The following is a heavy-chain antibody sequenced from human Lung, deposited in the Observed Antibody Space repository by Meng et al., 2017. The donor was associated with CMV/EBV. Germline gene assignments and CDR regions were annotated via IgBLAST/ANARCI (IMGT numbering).Heavy chain of an antibody. D-gene: IGHD3-3*01. CDR1: GGXISSYY. Sequence: LXCTVSGGXISSYYWSWIRQPPGKGLEWIGYIYYSGSTNYNPSLKSRVTISVDTSKNQFSLKLSSVTAADTAVYYCARGGYYDFWSGYSYYYYYGMDVWXQGTTVTVSS. V-gene: IGHV4-59*01. CDR3: ARGGYYDFWSGYSYYYYYGMDV. J-gene: IGHJ6*02. CDR2: IYYSGST.